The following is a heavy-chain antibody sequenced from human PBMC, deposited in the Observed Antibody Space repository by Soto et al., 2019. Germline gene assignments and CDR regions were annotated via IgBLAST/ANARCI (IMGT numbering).Heavy chain of an antibody. CDR3: ARDGAGSKGTMVRGVRHPLDI. CDR1: GGTFSTYS. D-gene: IGHD3-10*01. Sequence: QVQLVQSGAEVKKPGSSVTVSCKASGGTFSTYSISWVRRAPGQGLECMGGIIPLFDATNYAQKFPGRVTISADESTSTAYLELSRLRSDDTAAYYCARDGAGSKGTMVRGVRHPLDICGQGTMVTVSS. V-gene: IGHV1-69*01. CDR2: IIPLFDAT. J-gene: IGHJ3*02.